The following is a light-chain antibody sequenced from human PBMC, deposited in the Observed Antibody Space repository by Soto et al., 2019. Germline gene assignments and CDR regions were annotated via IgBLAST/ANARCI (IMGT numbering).Light chain of an antibody. Sequence: IVLTQSPGTLSVSPGERATLSCRASQSVSSKLAWYQQKPGQAPRLLFYGASTGATGIPARFSGSGSETKFTLSISSLQSEDFAVYYCQQYNNWPGTFGQGTKV. J-gene: IGKJ1*01. V-gene: IGKV3-15*01. CDR3: QQYNNWPGT. CDR2: GAS. CDR1: QSVSSK.